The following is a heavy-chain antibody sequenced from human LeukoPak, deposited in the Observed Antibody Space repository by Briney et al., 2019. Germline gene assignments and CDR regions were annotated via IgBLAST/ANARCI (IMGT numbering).Heavy chain of an antibody. V-gene: IGHV1-8*01. D-gene: IGHD1-26*01. J-gene: IGHJ6*02. CDR3: ARGPSGYYYYYGMDV. CDR2: MNSNSGNT. Sequence: GASVKVSCKASGYTFTSYDINWVRQATGQGLEWMGWMNSNSGNTGYAQKFQGRVTMTSNTSINTAYMELSSLRSEDTAVYYCARGPSGYYYYYGMDVWGQGTTVTVSS. CDR1: GYTFTSYD.